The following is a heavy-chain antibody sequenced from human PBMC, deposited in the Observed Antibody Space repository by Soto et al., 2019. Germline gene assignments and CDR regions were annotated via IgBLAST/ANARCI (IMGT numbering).Heavy chain of an antibody. V-gene: IGHV1-46*02. Sequence: ASVKVSCKASGYTFNAFYIHWVWQAPGQGLEWMGIINPRDGTTSYAQRFQGRVTMTRDTSTSTVYMDLGGLRSEDTAVYYCARDQGVEGDYYDTTAYYFDSWGPGTLVTVSS. J-gene: IGHJ4*02. CDR2: INPRDGTT. CDR3: ARDQGVEGDYYDTTAYYFDS. D-gene: IGHD3-22*01. CDR1: GYTFNAFY.